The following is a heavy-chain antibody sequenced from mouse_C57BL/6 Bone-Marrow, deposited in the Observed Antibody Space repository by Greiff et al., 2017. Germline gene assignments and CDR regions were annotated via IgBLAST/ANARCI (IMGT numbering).Heavy chain of an antibody. CDR1: GFTFSSYG. V-gene: IGHV5-6*02. D-gene: IGHD1-1*01. CDR2: ISSGGGYT. CDR3: ASNYYNGSSYPYYAMDV. Sequence: DVKLVESGGDLVKPGGSLKLSCAASGFTFSSYGMSWVRQTPDKRLEWVATISSGGGYTYYPESVKGRFTIARDNAKNTPYLQMCSLKSEDTAMYYCASNYYNGSSYPYYAMDVWGQGTSVTVSS. J-gene: IGHJ4*01.